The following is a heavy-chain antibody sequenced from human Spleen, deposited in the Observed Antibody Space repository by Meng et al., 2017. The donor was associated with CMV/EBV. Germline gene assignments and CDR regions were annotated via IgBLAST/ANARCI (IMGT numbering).Heavy chain of an antibody. CDR3: AKAPRGQQLVDY. V-gene: IGHV3-23*01. CDR2: ISVSGGST. J-gene: IGHJ4*02. Sequence: GESLKISCAASGFTLSSYAMCWVRQAPGKGLEWVSIISVSGGSTNYADSVKGRFTISRDNSKNTLYLQMNSLRAEDTAVYYCAKAPRGQQLVDYWGQGTLVTVSS. D-gene: IGHD6-13*01. CDR1: GFTLSSYA.